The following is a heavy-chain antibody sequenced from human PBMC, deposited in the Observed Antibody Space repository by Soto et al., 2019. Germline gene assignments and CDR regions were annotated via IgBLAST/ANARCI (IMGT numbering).Heavy chain of an antibody. V-gene: IGHV4-30-4*01. J-gene: IGHJ6*02. D-gene: IGHD3-16*01. CDR1: GGSISSGDYY. CDR2: IYYSGST. CDR3: AMSGSKFGYYYGMDV. Sequence: PSETLSLTCTVSGGSISSGDYYWSWIRQPPGKGLEWIGYIYYSGSTYYNPSLKSRVTISVDTSKNPFSLKLSSVTAADTAVYYCAMSGSKFGYYYGMDVWGQGTTVTVSS.